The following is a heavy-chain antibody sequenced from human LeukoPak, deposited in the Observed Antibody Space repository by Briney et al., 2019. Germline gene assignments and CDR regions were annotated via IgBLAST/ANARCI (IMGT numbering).Heavy chain of an antibody. CDR3: TRDQLHQLVGATRGAFDI. V-gene: IGHV3-66*01. CDR2: IHSGGST. D-gene: IGHD1-26*01. J-gene: IGHJ3*02. Sequence: PGGSLRLSCAASGFIVSTNYMIWVRQAPGKGPEWVSIIHSGGSTYYADSVKGRFTISRDNSKNTIYLQMHSLRAEDTAVYYCTRDQLHQLVGATRGAFDIWGQGTMVIVSS. CDR1: GFIVSTNY.